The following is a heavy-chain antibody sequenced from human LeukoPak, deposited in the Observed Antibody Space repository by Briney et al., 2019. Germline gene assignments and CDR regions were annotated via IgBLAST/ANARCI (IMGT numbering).Heavy chain of an antibody. Sequence: GASVKVSCKASGYTFTSYGISWVRQAPGQGLEWMGWINPNSGGTNYAQKFQGRVTMTRDTFISTAYMELSRLRSDDTAVYYCARDFDYYDSSNGWFDPWGQGTLVTVSS. D-gene: IGHD3-22*01. CDR2: INPNSGGT. CDR3: ARDFDYYDSSNGWFDP. J-gene: IGHJ5*02. CDR1: GYTFTSYG. V-gene: IGHV1-2*02.